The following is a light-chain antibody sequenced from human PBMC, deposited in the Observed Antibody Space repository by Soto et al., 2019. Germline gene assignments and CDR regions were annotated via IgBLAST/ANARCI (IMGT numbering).Light chain of an antibody. CDR2: EVT. CDR3: SSYTSSNTVV. CDR1: SSDIGGYDF. V-gene: IGLV2-14*01. J-gene: IGLJ2*01. Sequence: QSALTQPASVSGSPGQSITISCTGTSSDIGGYDFVSWYLHHPGKGPKLIIYEVTYRPPGVSNRFSGSKSGHTAFLTISGLQAEDEAHYYCSSYTSSNTVVFGGGTKVTVL.